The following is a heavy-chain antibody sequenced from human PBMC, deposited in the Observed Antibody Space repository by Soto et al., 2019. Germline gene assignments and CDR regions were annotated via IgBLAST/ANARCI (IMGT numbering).Heavy chain of an antibody. D-gene: IGHD6-6*01. J-gene: IGHJ4*02. V-gene: IGHV5-51*01. CDR3: ARRVSAHPFFDF. CDR2: IFPGDSDT. CDR1: GYTFANEW. Sequence: PGESLKISCEGSGYTFANEWIAWVRQTPGKGLEWMGIIFPGDSDTRYSPSFQGQVSISADKSINTAYLQWNSLKASDTAIYYCARRVSAHPFFDFWGQGTPVTVSS.